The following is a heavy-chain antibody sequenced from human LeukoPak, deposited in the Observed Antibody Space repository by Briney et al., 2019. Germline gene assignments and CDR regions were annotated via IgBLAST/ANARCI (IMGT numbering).Heavy chain of an antibody. Sequence: SETLSLTCTVSGGSISSSSYYWGWIRQHPGKGLEWIGYIYYSGSTYYNPSLKSRVTISVDTSKNQFSLKLSSVTAADTAVYYCARALMYSSSAIDYWGQGTLVTVSS. CDR1: GGSISSSSYY. D-gene: IGHD6-6*01. CDR3: ARALMYSSSAIDY. CDR2: IYYSGST. V-gene: IGHV4-31*03. J-gene: IGHJ4*02.